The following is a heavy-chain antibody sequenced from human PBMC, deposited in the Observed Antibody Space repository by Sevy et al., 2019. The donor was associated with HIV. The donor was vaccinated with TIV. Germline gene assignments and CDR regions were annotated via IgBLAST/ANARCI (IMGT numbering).Heavy chain of an antibody. CDR3: ARDYDLGSYLDY. J-gene: IGHJ4*02. V-gene: IGHV3-33*01. Sequence: GGSLRLSCAASGFTFSSYGMHWVRQAPGKGLEWVAVIWYDGSYKYYADSVKGRFTISRDNSKNTLYLQMNSLRAEDTSMYYCARDYDLGSYLDYWGQGTLVTVSP. D-gene: IGHD5-12*01. CDR1: GFTFSSYG. CDR2: IWYDGSYK.